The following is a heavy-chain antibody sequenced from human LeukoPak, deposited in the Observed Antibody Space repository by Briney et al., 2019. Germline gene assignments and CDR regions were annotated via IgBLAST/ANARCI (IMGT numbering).Heavy chain of an antibody. CDR3: AKDLAGMATIIDY. CDR1: CFTCSSNA. Sequence: GGSLRLSCAAACFTCSSNAMSGCRQAPGKGLEWVSAISGSGGSTYYADSVKGRFTISRDNSKNTLYLQMNSLRAEDTAVYYCAKDLAGMATIIDYWGQGILVTVSS. CDR2: ISGSGGST. V-gene: IGHV3-23*01. J-gene: IGHJ4*02. D-gene: IGHD5-24*01.